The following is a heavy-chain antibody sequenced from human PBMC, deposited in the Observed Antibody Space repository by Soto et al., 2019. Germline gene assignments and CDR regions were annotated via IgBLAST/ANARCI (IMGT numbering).Heavy chain of an antibody. Sequence: SETLSLTCAVYGGSFHGYYWTWIRQPPGKGLEWIGEINHSGSVNYNPSLKSRVTISVDTSKNQFSLKLSSVTAADTAVYYCASIGVVVPAAGFDYWGQGTLVTVSS. V-gene: IGHV4-34*01. CDR3: ASIGVVVPAAGFDY. J-gene: IGHJ4*02. CDR1: GGSFHGYY. D-gene: IGHD2-2*01. CDR2: INHSGSV.